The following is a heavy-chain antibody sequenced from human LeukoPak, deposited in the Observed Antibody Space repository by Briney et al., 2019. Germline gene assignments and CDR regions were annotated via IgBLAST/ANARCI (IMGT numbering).Heavy chain of an antibody. J-gene: IGHJ4*02. V-gene: IGHV3-7*03. Sequence: GGSLRLSCAALRFTFSNYWMNWVRQAPGKGLEWVAIIKLDGSVKYYVDSVKGRFSISRDNAKNSVYLQMNNLRAEDTAVYYCARGHWFAHLDYWGQGTLVTVSS. CDR3: ARGHWFAHLDY. D-gene: IGHD3-9*01. CDR2: IKLDGSVK. CDR1: RFTFSNYW.